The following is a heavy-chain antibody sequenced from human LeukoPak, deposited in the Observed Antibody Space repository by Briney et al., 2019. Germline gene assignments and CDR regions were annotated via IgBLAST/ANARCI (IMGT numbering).Heavy chain of an antibody. D-gene: IGHD5-12*01. J-gene: IGHJ3*02. CDR1: GYSFTTYW. CDR2: IDPSDSYT. Sequence: GESLRISCKGSGYSFTTYWISXVRXMPGKGLESMGRIDPSDSYTNYSPSFQGHVTISTDKSISTAYLQWSSLKASDTAMYYCARHVGGYGTFDIWGQGTMVTVSS. CDR3: ARHVGGYGTFDI. V-gene: IGHV5-10-1*01.